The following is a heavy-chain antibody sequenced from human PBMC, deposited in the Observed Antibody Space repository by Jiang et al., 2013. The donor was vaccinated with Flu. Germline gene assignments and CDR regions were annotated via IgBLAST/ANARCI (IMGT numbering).Heavy chain of an antibody. CDR2: IYYSGST. V-gene: IGHV4-59*01. CDR1: GGSISSYY. CDR3: ARQTTRYSYGY. J-gene: IGHJ4*02. Sequence: GSGLVKPSETLSLTCTVSGGSISSYYWSWIRQPPGKGLEWIGYIYYSGSTNYNPSLKSRVTISVDTSKNQFSLKLSSVTAADTAVYYCARQTTRYSYGYWGQGTLVTVSS. D-gene: IGHD5-18*01.